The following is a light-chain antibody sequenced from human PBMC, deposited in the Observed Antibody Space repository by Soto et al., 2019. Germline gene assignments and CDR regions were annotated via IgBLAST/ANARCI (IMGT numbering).Light chain of an antibody. CDR3: HQSYRTVWT. CDR2: DAS. V-gene: IGKV3-11*01. J-gene: IGKJ1*01. CDR1: QSVRSS. Sequence: EIVLTQSQATLSLSPGERAPLXCRASQSVRSSLAWYQQQPGQAPRLLIYDASNRATGIPARFSGGGSGTDFTLTISGLQPEDFATYFCHQSYRTVWTFGQGTKWIS.